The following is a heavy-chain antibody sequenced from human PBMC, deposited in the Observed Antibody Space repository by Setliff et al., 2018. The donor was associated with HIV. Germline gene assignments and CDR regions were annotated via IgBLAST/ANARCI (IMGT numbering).Heavy chain of an antibody. CDR1: GFTFSSYS. CDR3: ARDSHHVAPPPEEAFDI. J-gene: IGHJ3*02. Sequence: GGSLRLSCAASGFTFSSYSMNWVRQAPGKGLEWVSYISSSSSTIYYADSVKGRFTISRDNAKNSLYLQMNSLRAEDTAVYYCARDSHHVAPPPEEAFDIWGQGTTVTVSS. CDR2: ISSSSSTI. V-gene: IGHV3-48*01. D-gene: IGHD2-15*01.